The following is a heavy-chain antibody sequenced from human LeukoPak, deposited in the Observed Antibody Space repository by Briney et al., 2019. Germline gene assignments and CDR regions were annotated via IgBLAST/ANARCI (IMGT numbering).Heavy chain of an antibody. Sequence: SETLSLTCTVSGGSISSYYWSWIRQPPGKGLEWIGEINHSGSTNYNPSLKSRVTISVDTSKNQFSLKLSSVTAADTAVYYCARVRRESSGWYDQAHVYYYYGMDVWGQGTTVTVSS. V-gene: IGHV4-34*01. CDR2: INHSGST. J-gene: IGHJ6*02. CDR1: GGSISSYY. CDR3: ARVRRESSGWYDQAHVYYYYGMDV. D-gene: IGHD6-19*01.